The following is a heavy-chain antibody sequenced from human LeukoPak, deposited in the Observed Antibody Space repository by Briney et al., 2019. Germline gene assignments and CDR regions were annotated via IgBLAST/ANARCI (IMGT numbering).Heavy chain of an antibody. J-gene: IGHJ4*02. Sequence: SETLSLTCTVSGGSISSYYWSWIRRPPGKGLEWIGYIYYSGSTNYNPSLKSRVTISVGTSKNQFSLKLSSVTAADTAVYYCARLRLRYFDWNRSGFDYWGQGTLVTVSS. CDR3: ARLRLRYFDWNRSGFDY. CDR2: IYYSGST. V-gene: IGHV4-59*12. CDR1: GGSISSYY. D-gene: IGHD3-9*01.